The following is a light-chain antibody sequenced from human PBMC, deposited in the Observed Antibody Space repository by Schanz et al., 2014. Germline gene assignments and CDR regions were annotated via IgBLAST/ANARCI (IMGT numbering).Light chain of an antibody. CDR2: GAS. CDR1: ESVSSDY. V-gene: IGKV3-20*01. CDR3: QQFDSSPWT. Sequence: EIVLTQSPDTLSLSPGERATLSCWASESVSSDYLAWYQQKPGQAPRLLIYGASSRATGVPARFSGSGSGTDFTLTISSLEPDDFAVYSCQQFDSSPWTFGQGTKVEIK. J-gene: IGKJ1*01.